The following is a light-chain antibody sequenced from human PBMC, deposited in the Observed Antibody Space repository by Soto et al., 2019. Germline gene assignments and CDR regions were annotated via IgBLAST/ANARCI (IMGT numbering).Light chain of an antibody. Sequence: QSVLTQPPSVSGAPGQRVTISCTGSSSNIGAGYDVHWYQQLPGTAPKLLIYGNTNRPSGVPDRFSGSKSGTSASLASTGLQDEDKADYYCQSYDSSLSGWVFGGGTKLTVL. CDR2: GNT. CDR1: SSNIGAGYD. J-gene: IGLJ3*02. CDR3: QSYDSSLSGWV. V-gene: IGLV1-40*01.